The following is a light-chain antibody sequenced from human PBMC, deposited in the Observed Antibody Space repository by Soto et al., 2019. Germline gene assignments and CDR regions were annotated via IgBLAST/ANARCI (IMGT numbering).Light chain of an antibody. Sequence: DIQMTQSPSSLSASVGDRVTITCRASQSISSYLNWYQQKPGKAPKLLIYAASSLQSGVPSRLSGRVSGKVFTLTISVLQPEDFATHNCQTVYGPQWTSGQGTRVDIK. V-gene: IGKV1-39*01. CDR3: QTVYGPQWT. J-gene: IGKJ1*01. CDR1: QSISSY. CDR2: AAS.